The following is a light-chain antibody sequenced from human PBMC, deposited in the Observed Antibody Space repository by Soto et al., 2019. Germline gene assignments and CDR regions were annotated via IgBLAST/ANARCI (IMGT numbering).Light chain of an antibody. J-gene: IGKJ5*01. CDR2: DAS. CDR1: QGINSA. CDR3: QQFITYPLT. Sequence: AIQVTQSPSSLSASVGDRVTITCRASQGINSALVWYQQKPGKAPKLLISDASILESGVPSRFSGSGSGTDFTLTISSLQPEDVATYFCQQFITYPLTFGQGTRLETK. V-gene: IGKV1-13*02.